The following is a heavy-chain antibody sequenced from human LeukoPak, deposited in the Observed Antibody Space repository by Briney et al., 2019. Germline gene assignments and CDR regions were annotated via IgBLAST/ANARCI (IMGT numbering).Heavy chain of an antibody. CDR1: GFTFGDYA. V-gene: IGHV3-49*04. J-gene: IGHJ4*02. Sequence: PGGSLRLSCIASGFTFGDYAMTWVRQAPGKGLEWVGFIRSKVYGGTPEYAASVKGRFTISRDDSKGIAYLQMNSLKTEDTAVYYCVRDFMYNTACTGCWGQGTLVTVSS. CDR2: IRSKVYGGTP. D-gene: IGHD5-18*01. CDR3: VRDFMYNTACTGC.